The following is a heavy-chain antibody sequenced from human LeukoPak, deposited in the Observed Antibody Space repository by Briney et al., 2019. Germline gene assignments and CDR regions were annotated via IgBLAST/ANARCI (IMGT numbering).Heavy chain of an antibody. V-gene: IGHV3-7*01. Sequence: GGSLRLSCAASGFTFSSYWMSWVRQAPGKGLEWVANIKQDGSEKYYVDSVKGRFTISRDNAKNSLYLQMNSLRAEDTAVYYCAREGAVADSYYYYYYMDVWGKGTTVTVSS. CDR3: AREGAVADSYYYYYYMDV. D-gene: IGHD6-19*01. CDR1: GFTFSSYW. J-gene: IGHJ6*03. CDR2: IKQDGSEK.